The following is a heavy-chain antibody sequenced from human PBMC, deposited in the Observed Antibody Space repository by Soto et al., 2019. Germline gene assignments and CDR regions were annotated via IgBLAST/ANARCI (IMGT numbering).Heavy chain of an antibody. V-gene: IGHV3-33*01. CDR1: GFTFSSYG. CDR3: ARDGAGDYYDSSCYYLDPYYFDY. J-gene: IGHJ4*02. CDR2: IWYDGSNK. D-gene: IGHD3-22*01. Sequence: GGSLRLSCAASGFTFSSYGMHWVRQAPGKGLEWVAVIWYDGSNKYYADSVKGRFTISRDNSKNTLYLQMNSLRAKDTAEYSCARDGAGDYYDSSCYYLDPYYFDYWGQGTLVTVSS.